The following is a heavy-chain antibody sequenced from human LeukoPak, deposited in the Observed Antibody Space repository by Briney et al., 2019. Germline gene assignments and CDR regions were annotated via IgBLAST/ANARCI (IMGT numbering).Heavy chain of an antibody. D-gene: IGHD6-13*01. CDR2: IYYSGST. J-gene: IGHJ4*02. CDR1: GGSISSGDYY. CDR3: ARVPQAAGRGYYFDY. V-gene: IGHV4-30-4*08. Sequence: SQTLSLTCTVSGGSISSGDYYWSWIRQPPGKGLVWFGYIYYSGSTYYHPSLKSRVTISVDTSKKQFSLKLSSVTAADTALYSCARVPQAAGRGYYFDYWGQGTLVTVSS.